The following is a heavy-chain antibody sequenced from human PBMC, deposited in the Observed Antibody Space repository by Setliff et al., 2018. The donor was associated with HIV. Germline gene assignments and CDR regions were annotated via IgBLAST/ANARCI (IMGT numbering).Heavy chain of an antibody. D-gene: IGHD2-2*01. CDR1: RFTFSCYW. J-gene: IGHJ6*03. V-gene: IGHV3-21*01. Sequence: PGGSLRLSCVSSRFTFSCYWMTWVRQAPGKGLEWVSSISSRGGSVYYADSVRGRFTISRDNANNLLYLQMNSLRAEDTAVYYCARDQEHIIVVSATGNMPGYLHYYYMDVWGKGSTVTVSS. CDR2: ISSRGGSV. CDR3: ARDQEHIIVVSATGNMPGYLHYYYMDV.